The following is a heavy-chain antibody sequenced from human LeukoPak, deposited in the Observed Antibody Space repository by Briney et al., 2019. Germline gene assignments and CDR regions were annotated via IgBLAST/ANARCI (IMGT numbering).Heavy chain of an antibody. V-gene: IGHV1-69*06. J-gene: IGHJ4*02. Sequence: SVKVSCKASGGTFSSYAISWVRQAPGQGLEWMGGIIPIFGTANYAQKFQGRVTITADKSTSTAYMELSSLRSEDTAVYYCASFMSGSFRIGEYWGQGTLVTVSS. CDR2: IIPIFGTA. CDR3: ASFMSGSFRIGEY. CDR1: GGTFSSYA. D-gene: IGHD3-10*01.